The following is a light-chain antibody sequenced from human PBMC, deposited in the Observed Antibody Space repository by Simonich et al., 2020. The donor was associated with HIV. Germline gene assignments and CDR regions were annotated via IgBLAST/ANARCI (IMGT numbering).Light chain of an antibody. CDR1: QNVASH. Sequence: EIVMTQSPATLSVSPGERATLSCRASQNVASHLAWYQPKPGQAPRLLNYGASSRATGIPDRFSGSGFGTEFTLTISSMQSEDFAVYYCQQRNNWPLFTFGPGTKVDIK. V-gene: IGKV3D-15*01. J-gene: IGKJ3*01. CDR2: GAS. CDR3: QQRNNWPLFT.